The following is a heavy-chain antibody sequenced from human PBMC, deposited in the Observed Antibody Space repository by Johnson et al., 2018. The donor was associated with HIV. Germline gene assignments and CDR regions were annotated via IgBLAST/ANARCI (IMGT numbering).Heavy chain of an antibody. V-gene: IGHV3-66*01. CDR1: GFTFSNAW. D-gene: IGHD1-1*01. CDR2: IYSGGST. Sequence: VQLVESGGGLVKPGGSLRLSCAASGFTFSNAWMSWVRQAPGKGLEWVSVIYSGGSTYYADSVKGRFTISRDNSKNTVSLQMNSLRVDDTAVYYCARGQLELRAFDIWGQGTMVTVSS. J-gene: IGHJ3*02. CDR3: ARGQLELRAFDI.